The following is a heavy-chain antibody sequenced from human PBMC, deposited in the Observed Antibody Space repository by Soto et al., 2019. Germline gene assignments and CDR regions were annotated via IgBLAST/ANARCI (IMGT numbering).Heavy chain of an antibody. V-gene: IGHV5-51*01. J-gene: IGHJ5*02. CDR2: IYPGDSDI. CDR3: TKGHQRGRSFGELS. CDR1: GYSFTNCW. D-gene: IGHD3-10*01. Sequence: GESLKISCKGAGYSFTNCWIGWVRQMPGKGLEWMGIIYPGDSDIRYSPSFQGQVTISADKSISTAYLQWSSLKSSDTAMYYCTKGHQRGRSFGELSWGQGTLVSVPS.